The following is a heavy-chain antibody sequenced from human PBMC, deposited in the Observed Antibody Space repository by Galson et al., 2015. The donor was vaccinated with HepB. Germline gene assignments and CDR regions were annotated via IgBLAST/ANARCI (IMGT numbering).Heavy chain of an antibody. V-gene: IGHV3-53*01. CDR2: IYSGGST. CDR3: ARGGYYDSSDAFDI. J-gene: IGHJ3*02. CDR1: GFTVSSNY. D-gene: IGHD3-22*01. Sequence: SLRLSCAASGFTVSSNYMSWVRQAPGKGLEWVSVIYSGGSTYYADSVKGRFTISRDNSKNTLYLQMNSLRAEDTAVYYCARGGYYDSSDAFDIWGQGTMVTVSS.